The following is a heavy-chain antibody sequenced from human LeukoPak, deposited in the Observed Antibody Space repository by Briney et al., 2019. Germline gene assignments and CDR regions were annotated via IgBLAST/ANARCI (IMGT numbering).Heavy chain of an antibody. Sequence: SETLSLTCTVSGGPISNYYWSWIRQPPGKGLEWIGEINHSGSTNYNPSLKSRVTISVDTSKNQFSLKLSSVTAADTAVYYCARPPKYSSSWYAYWGQGTLVTVSS. V-gene: IGHV4-34*01. CDR2: INHSGST. D-gene: IGHD6-13*01. J-gene: IGHJ4*02. CDR1: GGPISNYY. CDR3: ARPPKYSSSWYAY.